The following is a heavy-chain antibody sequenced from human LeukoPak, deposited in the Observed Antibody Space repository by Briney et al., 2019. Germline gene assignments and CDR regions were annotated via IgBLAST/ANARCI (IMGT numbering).Heavy chain of an antibody. CDR3: ARDYRYFDAKPQDY. CDR1: GFTFSSYW. J-gene: IGHJ4*02. D-gene: IGHD3-9*01. Sequence: GGSLRLSCAASGFTFSSYWMSWVRQAPGKGLEWVANIKQDGSEKYYVDSVKGRFTISRDNAKNSLYLQMNSLRAEDTAVYYYARDYRYFDAKPQDYWGQGTLVTVSS. CDR2: IKQDGSEK. V-gene: IGHV3-7*01.